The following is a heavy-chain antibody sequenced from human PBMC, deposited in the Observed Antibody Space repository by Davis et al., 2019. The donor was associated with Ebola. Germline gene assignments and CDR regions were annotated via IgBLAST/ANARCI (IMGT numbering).Heavy chain of an antibody. J-gene: IGHJ4*02. CDR3: ARVIVGATGH. CDR1: GFTSSSYS. V-gene: IGHV3-21*01. CDR2: ISSSSSYI. Sequence: GESLKISCAASGFTSSSYSMNWVRQAPGKGLEWVSSISSSSSYIYYADSVKGRFTISRDNAKNSLYLQMNSLRAEDTALYYCARVIVGATGHWGQGTLVTVSS. D-gene: IGHD1-26*01.